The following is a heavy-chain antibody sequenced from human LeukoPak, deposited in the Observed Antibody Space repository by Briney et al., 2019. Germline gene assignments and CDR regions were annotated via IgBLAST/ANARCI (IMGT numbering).Heavy chain of an antibody. CDR3: AKAVGNAFDI. Sequence: GGSLRLSCAASGFTFSNYAMNWVRQAPGKGLEWVSFTSGSGGNTYYADSVKGRFTISRDNSKNTLDLQLKTLRAEDTAVYYCAKAVGNAFDIWGQGTMVTVSS. CDR2: TSGSGGNT. CDR1: GFTFSNYA. V-gene: IGHV3-23*01. D-gene: IGHD1-26*01. J-gene: IGHJ3*02.